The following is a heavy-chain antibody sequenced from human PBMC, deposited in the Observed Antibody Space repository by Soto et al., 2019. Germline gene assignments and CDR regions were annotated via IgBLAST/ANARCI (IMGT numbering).Heavy chain of an antibody. CDR3: ARGLVHGAPWNWFDP. J-gene: IGHJ5*02. V-gene: IGHV4-59*01. Sequence: QVQLQESGPGLVKPSETLSLTCTVSGDSISTYYWSWIRQPPGKGLEWIGYIYYTGSTNYNPSLKSRVTISVDSSKNQFSLKLSSVTAADTAVYYCARGLVHGAPWNWFDPWGQGILVTVSS. CDR2: IYYTGST. D-gene: IGHD1-1*01. CDR1: GDSISTYY.